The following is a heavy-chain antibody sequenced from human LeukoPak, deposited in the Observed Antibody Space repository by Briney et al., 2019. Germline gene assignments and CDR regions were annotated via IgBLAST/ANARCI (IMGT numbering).Heavy chain of an antibody. CDR2: IWYDGSNK. J-gene: IGHJ4*02. CDR3: ARDTGPIDY. D-gene: IGHD2-8*02. Sequence: GSLRLSCAASGFSFSSYGMHWVRQAPGKGLEWVAVIWYDGSNKYYADSVKGRFTISRDNSKNTLYLQMNNLRAEDTAVYYCARDTGPIDYWGQGTLVTVSS. CDR1: GFSFSSYG. V-gene: IGHV3-33*01.